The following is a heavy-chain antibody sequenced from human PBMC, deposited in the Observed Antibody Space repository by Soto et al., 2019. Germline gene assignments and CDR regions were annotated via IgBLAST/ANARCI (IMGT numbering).Heavy chain of an antibody. J-gene: IGHJ4*02. CDR2: ISYDGSNK. CDR1: GFTFSRYA. D-gene: IGHD6-19*01. V-gene: IGHV3-30-3*01. Sequence: GGSLRPSCAASGFTFSRYAMHWVRQAPGKGLEWVAVISYDGSNKYYADSVKGRFTISRDNSKNTLYLQMNSLRAEDTAVYYCARDHGIAVAGPIDYWGQGTLVTVSS. CDR3: ARDHGIAVAGPIDY.